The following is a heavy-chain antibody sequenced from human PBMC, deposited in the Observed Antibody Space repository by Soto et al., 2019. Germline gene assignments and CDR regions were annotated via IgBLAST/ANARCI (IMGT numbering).Heavy chain of an antibody. V-gene: IGHV5-51*01. D-gene: IGHD6-13*01. CDR1: GYTFSNYW. CDR2: ILPGDSDM. Sequence: EVQLVQSGAVVKKPGESLKISCKASGYTFSNYWIAWVRQMPGKGLECVGMILPGDSDMRYNPSLEGQVNISADESINTAYLQRSSLKASDTAMYFCARRGSSWDFEYWGRGTLVTVSS. CDR3: ARRGSSWDFEY. J-gene: IGHJ4*02.